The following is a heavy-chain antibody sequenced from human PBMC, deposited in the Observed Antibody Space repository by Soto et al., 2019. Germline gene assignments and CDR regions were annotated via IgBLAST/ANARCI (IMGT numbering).Heavy chain of an antibody. CDR2: INACNGNT. V-gene: IGHV1-3*01. D-gene: IGHD3-10*01. CDR3: ARDLGGMDI. CDR1: GYTFTSYA. J-gene: IGHJ3*02. Sequence: QVQLVQSGAEVKKPGASVKVSCKASGYTFTSYAMHWVRQAPGQRLEWMGWINACNGNTKYSQKFQGRVTITRDTSASTAYMELSSLRSEDTALYYCARDLGGMDIWGQGTMVTVSS.